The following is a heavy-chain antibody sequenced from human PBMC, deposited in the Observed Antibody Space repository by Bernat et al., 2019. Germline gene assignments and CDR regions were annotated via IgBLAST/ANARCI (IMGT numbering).Heavy chain of an antibody. D-gene: IGHD2-21*01. CDR1: GGSIGTYY. J-gene: IGHJ3*02. CDR3: AGECCGAYAFDI. CDR2: IHYSGST. V-gene: IGHV4-59*01. Sequence: QVQLQESGPGLVRASETLSLTCTVSGGSIGTYYWNWIRQPPGKGLEWIGFIHYSGSTNYNPSLKSRAVTSIDTSKNQFSLRLTSVTAADTAVYYCAGECCGAYAFDIWGQGTVVTVSS.